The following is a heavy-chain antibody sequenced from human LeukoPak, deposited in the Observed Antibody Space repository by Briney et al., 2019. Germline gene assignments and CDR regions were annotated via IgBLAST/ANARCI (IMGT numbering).Heavy chain of an antibody. D-gene: IGHD5-18*01. CDR3: AREVSSYGSLYMDV. V-gene: IGHV4-34*01. J-gene: IGHJ6*03. Sequence: PSETLSLTCAVYGGSFSGYYWSWIRQPPGKGLEWIGEINHSGSTNYNPSLKSRVTISVDTSKNQFSLKLSSVTAADTAVYYCAREVSSYGSLYMDVCGKGTTVTVSS. CDR2: INHSGST. CDR1: GGSFSGYY.